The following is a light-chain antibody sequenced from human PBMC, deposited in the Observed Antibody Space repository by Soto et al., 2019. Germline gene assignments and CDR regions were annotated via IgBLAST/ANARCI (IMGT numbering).Light chain of an antibody. J-gene: IGKJ1*01. V-gene: IGKV4-1*01. CDR2: DVS. CDR3: QQYNSYSWT. Sequence: DIVMTQSPDSLAVSLGERATINCKSSQSILYSSNNKNYLAWYQQKPGQAPRLLIYDVSNRATGIPARFSGSGSGTEFTLTISSLQPDDFATYYCQQYNSYSWTFGQGTKVDIK. CDR1: QSILYSSNNKNY.